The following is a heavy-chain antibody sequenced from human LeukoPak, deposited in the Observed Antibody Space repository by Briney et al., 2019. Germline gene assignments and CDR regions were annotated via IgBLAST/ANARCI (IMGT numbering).Heavy chain of an antibody. Sequence: GGSLRLSCAASGFTFSSYGMHWVRQAPGKGLEWVAFIRYDGSNKYYADSVKGRFTISRDNSKNTLYLQMNSLRAEDTAGYYCAKLYDYVWGSYRSYDAFDIWGQGAMVTVSS. D-gene: IGHD3-16*02. V-gene: IGHV3-30*02. CDR1: GFTFSSYG. J-gene: IGHJ3*02. CDR2: IRYDGSNK. CDR3: AKLYDYVWGSYRSYDAFDI.